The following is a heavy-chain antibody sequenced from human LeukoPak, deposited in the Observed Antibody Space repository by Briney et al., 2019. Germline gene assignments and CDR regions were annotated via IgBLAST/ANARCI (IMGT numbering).Heavy chain of an antibody. CDR1: GFSFSSYW. D-gene: IGHD2-2*01. CDR2: IKQDGSEK. J-gene: IGHJ4*02. Sequence: PGGSLRLSCAASGFSFSSYWMSWLRQAPGKRLEWVANIKQDGSEKSYVDSVRGRFTISRDNAKNSLYLQINGLRVEDTAVYYCARERSGSSCQDCWGRGTLVTVSS. CDR3: ARERSGSSCQDC. V-gene: IGHV3-7*01.